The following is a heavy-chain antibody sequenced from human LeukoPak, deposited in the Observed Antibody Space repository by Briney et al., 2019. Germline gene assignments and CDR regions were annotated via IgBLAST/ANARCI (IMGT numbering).Heavy chain of an antibody. CDR3: ARVSTNSRVAGYDPQWYFDL. CDR2: ISAYNGNT. V-gene: IGHV1-18*04. CDR1: GYTSINYG. Sequence: ASMKVSCKASGYTSINYGFSWVRQAPGQGLEWMGWISAYNGNTNYLQKFQGRVTMTTDTSTNTVYMELRSLRSDDTAVYYCARVSTNSRVAGYDPQWYFDLWGRGTPVTVSP. D-gene: IGHD5-12*01. J-gene: IGHJ2*01.